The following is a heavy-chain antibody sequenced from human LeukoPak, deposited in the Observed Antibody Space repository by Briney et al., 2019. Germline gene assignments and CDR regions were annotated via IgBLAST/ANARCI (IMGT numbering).Heavy chain of an antibody. CDR2: LSYDESSE. CDR3: ARDWAAAGTMGVEDYYYGMDV. CDR1: GFTAAGFGFGSFA. Sequence: GGSLRLSCEGSGFTAAGFGFGSFAMYWVRQAPGKGLEWVAVLSYDESSEYYADSVKGRFTISRDNAKNSLYLQMNSLRAEDTAVYYCARDWAAAGTMGVEDYYYGMDVWGQGTTVTVSS. D-gene: IGHD6-13*01. V-gene: IGHV3-33*05. J-gene: IGHJ6*02.